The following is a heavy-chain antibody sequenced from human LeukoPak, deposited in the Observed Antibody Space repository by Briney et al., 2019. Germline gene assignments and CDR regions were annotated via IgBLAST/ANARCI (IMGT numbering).Heavy chain of an antibody. CDR1: GFTFSSYG. D-gene: IGHD1-26*01. CDR3: AKDLNSGNSYFDY. Sequence: GGSLRLSCAASGFTFSSYGMHWVRQAPGRGLEWVAFIRYDGSNKYYADSVKGRFTISRDNSKNTLYLQMNSLRAEDTAVYYCAKDLNSGNSYFDYWGQGTLVTVSS. J-gene: IGHJ4*02. CDR2: IRYDGSNK. V-gene: IGHV3-30*02.